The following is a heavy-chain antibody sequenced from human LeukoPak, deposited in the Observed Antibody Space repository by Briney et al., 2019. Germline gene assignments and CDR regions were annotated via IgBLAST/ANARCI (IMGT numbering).Heavy chain of an antibody. J-gene: IGHJ5*02. Sequence: GESLKISCKGSGYSFTSYWIGWVRQMPGKGLEWMGIIYPGDSDTRYSPSFQGQVTISADKSISTAYPQWSSLKASDTAMYYCARKYYYDSSGYYEDSFWFDPWGQGTLVTVSS. V-gene: IGHV5-51*01. CDR3: ARKYYYDSSGYYEDSFWFDP. D-gene: IGHD3-22*01. CDR1: GYSFTSYW. CDR2: IYPGDSDT.